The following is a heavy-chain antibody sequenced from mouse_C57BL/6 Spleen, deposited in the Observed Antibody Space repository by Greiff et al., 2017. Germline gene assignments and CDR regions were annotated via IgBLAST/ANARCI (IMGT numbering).Heavy chain of an antibody. CDR3: ARASYDPHWYFDV. D-gene: IGHD2-3*01. CDR1: GYTFTSYW. V-gene: IGHV1-7*01. CDR2: INPSSGYT. Sequence: VQLQQSGAELAKPGASVKLSCKASGYTFTSYWMHWVKQRPGQGLEWIGYINPSSGYTKYNQKFKDKATLTADKSSSTAYMQLRSLAYEDSAVYYCARASYDPHWYFDVWGTGTTVTVSS. J-gene: IGHJ1*03.